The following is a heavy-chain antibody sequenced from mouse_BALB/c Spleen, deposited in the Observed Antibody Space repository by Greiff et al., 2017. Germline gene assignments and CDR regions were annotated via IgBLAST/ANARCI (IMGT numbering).Heavy chain of an antibody. J-gene: IGHJ2*01. CDR3: GRSRGTTVGYYFDY. CDR1: GFTFSSYA. V-gene: IGHV5-6-5*01. D-gene: IGHD1-1*01. CDR2: ISSGGST. Sequence: EVKLVESGGGLVKPGGSLKLSCAASGFTFSSYAMSWVRQTPEKRLEWVASISSGGSTYYPDSVKGRFTISRDNARNILYLQMSSLRSEDTAMYYCGRSRGTTVGYYFDYWGQGTTLTVSS.